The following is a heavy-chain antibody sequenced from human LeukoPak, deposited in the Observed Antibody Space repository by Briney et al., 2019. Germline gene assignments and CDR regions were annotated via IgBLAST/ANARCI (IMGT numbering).Heavy chain of an antibody. J-gene: IGHJ4*02. Sequence: ASVTVSCKVSGYIFTTYAMHWVRQAPGQRLEWMGWITAGNGNTKYSQKFQGRLTITRDTSASTAYMELSSLRSEDTALYYCARSIEYSYDSNGGYYFDYWGQGTLVTVSS. CDR1: GYIFTTYA. CDR3: ARSIEYSYDSNGGYYFDY. D-gene: IGHD6-6*01. V-gene: IGHV1-3*01. CDR2: ITAGNGNT.